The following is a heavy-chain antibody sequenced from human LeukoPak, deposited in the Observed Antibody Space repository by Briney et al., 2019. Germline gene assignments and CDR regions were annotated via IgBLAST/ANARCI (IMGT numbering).Heavy chain of an antibody. CDR2: IYTSGST. CDR1: GGSINNYY. CDR3: ARDLGSIAAAGTRWFDP. J-gene: IGHJ5*02. V-gene: IGHV4-4*07. Sequence: PSETLSLTCTVSGGSINNYYWSWIRQPAGKGLEWIGRIYTSGSTNYNPSLKSRVTMSVDTSKNQFSLKLSSVTAADTAVYYCARDLGSIAAAGTRWFDPWGQGTLVTVSS. D-gene: IGHD6-13*01.